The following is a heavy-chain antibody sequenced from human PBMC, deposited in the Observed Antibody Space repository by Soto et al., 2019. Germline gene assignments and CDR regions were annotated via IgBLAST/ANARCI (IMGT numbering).Heavy chain of an antibody. CDR1: GFTFSSYA. V-gene: IGHV3-23*01. J-gene: IGHJ4*02. Sequence: EGQLLESGGGLVQPGGSLRLSCAASGFTFSSYAMSWVRQAPGKGLEWVSAISGSGGSTYYADSVKGRFTISRDNSKNTLYLQMNSLRAEDTAVYYCEKGTKAAPAEFDYWGQGTLVTVSS. CDR2: ISGSGGST. D-gene: IGHD2-15*01. CDR3: EKGTKAAPAEFDY.